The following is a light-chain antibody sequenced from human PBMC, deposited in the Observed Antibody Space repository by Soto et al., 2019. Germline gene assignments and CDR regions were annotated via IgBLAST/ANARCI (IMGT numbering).Light chain of an antibody. Sequence: DVVMTQSPLSLPVTLGQPAPISCRSNPRLVHPDGNIYLSRFQQRPGQSPRRLIYQISNRDSGVPNRFSGSGSGTDFTLRISRVEAEDVAVYYCMQATHWPWTFGQGTNVEIK. V-gene: IGKV2-30*02. CDR3: MQATHWPWT. CDR1: PRLVHPDGNIY. CDR2: QIS. J-gene: IGKJ1*01.